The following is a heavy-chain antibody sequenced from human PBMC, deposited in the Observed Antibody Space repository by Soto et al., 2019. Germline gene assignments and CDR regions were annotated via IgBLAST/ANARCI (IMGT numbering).Heavy chain of an antibody. Sequence: SGPTLVNPTQTLTLTCTFSGFSLSTSGMCVSWIRQPPGKALEWLALIDWDDDKYYSTSLKTRLTISKDTSKNQVVLTMTNMDPVDTATYYCARIRAAAGEFYYYYYGMDVWGQGTTVNVSS. CDR2: IDWDDDK. CDR3: ARIRAAAGEFYYYYYGMDV. CDR1: GFSLSTSGMC. J-gene: IGHJ6*02. V-gene: IGHV2-70*01. D-gene: IGHD6-13*01.